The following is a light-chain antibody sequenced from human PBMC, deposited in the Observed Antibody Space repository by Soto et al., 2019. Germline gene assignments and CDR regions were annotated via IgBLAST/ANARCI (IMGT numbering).Light chain of an antibody. CDR2: DAS. J-gene: IGLJ1*01. CDR1: SSDVGAYNY. Sequence: QAVLTQPASVSGSPGQSITISCTGTSSDVGAYNYVSWYQHHPGKAPKLMIYDASNRPSGVSDRFSGSKSGNTASLTISGLQTEDEADYYCSSYTSSSTYVFGTGTKVTVL. CDR3: SSYTSSSTYV. V-gene: IGLV2-14*03.